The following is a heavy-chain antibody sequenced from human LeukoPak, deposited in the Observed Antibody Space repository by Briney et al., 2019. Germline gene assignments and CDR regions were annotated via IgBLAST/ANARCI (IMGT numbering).Heavy chain of an antibody. D-gene: IGHD3-9*01. CDR1: GYTFTGYY. CDR2: INPNSGGT. V-gene: IGHV1-2*02. CDR3: ARANYDILTGYYSYYFDY. J-gene: IGHJ4*02. Sequence: ASVKVSCKASGYTFTGYYMHWVRQAPGQGLEWMGWINPNSGGTNYAQKFQGRVTMTRDTSISTAYMELSRLRSDDTAVYYCARANYDILTGYYSYYFDYWGQGTLVTVSS.